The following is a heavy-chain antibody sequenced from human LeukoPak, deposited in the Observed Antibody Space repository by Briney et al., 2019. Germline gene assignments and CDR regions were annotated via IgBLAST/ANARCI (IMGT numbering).Heavy chain of an antibody. CDR1: GYTFTSYD. D-gene: IGHD2-2*01. CDR2: ISAYNGNT. Sequence: GASVKVSCKASGYTFTSYDINWVRQATGQGLEWMGWISAYNGNTNYAQKLQGRVTMTTDTSTSTAYMELRSLRSDDTAAYYCATEYCSSTSRTPPVYWGQGTLVTVSS. J-gene: IGHJ4*02. CDR3: ATEYCSSTSRTPPVY. V-gene: IGHV1-18*01.